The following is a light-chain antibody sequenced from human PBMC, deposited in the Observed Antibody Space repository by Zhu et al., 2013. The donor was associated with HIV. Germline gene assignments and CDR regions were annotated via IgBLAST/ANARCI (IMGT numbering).Light chain of an antibody. CDR1: QGIANH. CDR2: LAS. V-gene: IGKV1-17*01. CDR3: LQSNSYPRT. J-gene: IGKJ2*02. Sequence: DIQMTQSPSSLSASVGDRVTITCRASQGIANHLGWYQQRPGKAPKRLIYLASTLQSGVPSRFSGSGSGTDFTLTISSLQPEDFATYYCLQSNSYPRTFGQGTRLEIK.